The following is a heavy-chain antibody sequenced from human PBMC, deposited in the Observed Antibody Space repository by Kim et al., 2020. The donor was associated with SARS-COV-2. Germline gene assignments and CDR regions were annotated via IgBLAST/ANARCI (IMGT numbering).Heavy chain of an antibody. V-gene: IGHV1-2*04. CDR3: ARDLRLTIAVAGTGVAFDI. J-gene: IGHJ3*02. CDR1: GYTFTGYY. CDR2: INPNSGGT. D-gene: IGHD6-19*01. Sequence: ASVKVSCKASGYTFTGYYMHWVRQAPGQGLEWMGWINPNSGGTNYAQKFQGWVTMTRDTSISTAYMELSRLRSDDTAVYYCARDLRLTIAVAGTGVAFDIWGQGTMVTVSS.